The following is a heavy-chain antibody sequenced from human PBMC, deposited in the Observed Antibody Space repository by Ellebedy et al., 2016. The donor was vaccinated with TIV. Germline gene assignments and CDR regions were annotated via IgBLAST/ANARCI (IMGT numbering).Heavy chain of an antibody. CDR2: ISGSGGST. D-gene: IGHD3-10*01. Sequence: GESLKISCAASGFTFSSYAMSWVRQAPGKGLEWVSAISGSGGSTYYADSVKGRFTISRDNSKNTLYLQMNSLRAEDTAVYYCAKDRPNYYGSGSYYSPAREFDYWGQGTLVTVSS. CDR3: AKDRPNYYGSGSYYSPAREFDY. J-gene: IGHJ4*02. V-gene: IGHV3-23*01. CDR1: GFTFSSYA.